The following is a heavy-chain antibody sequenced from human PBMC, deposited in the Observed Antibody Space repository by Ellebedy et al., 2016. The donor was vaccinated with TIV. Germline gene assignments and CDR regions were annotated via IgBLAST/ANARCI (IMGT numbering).Heavy chain of an antibody. CDR1: GYTFTGYY. V-gene: IGHV1-2*02. CDR2: MNPNSGGT. Sequence: ASVKVSCXASGYTFTGYYMHWVRQAPGQGLEWMGWMNPNSGGTNYAQKFQGRVTMTTDTSTSTAYMELRSLRSDDTAVYYCARDLRLYSSGWSPLGYWGQGTLVTVSS. J-gene: IGHJ4*02. D-gene: IGHD6-19*01. CDR3: ARDLRLYSSGWSPLGY.